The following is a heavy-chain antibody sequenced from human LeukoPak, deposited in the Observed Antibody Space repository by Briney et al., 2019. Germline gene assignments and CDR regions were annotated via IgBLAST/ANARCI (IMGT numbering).Heavy chain of an antibody. J-gene: IGHJ4*02. D-gene: IGHD1-26*01. CDR1: GFTFCDYG. CDR2: IRFHGSNT. Sequence: GGSLRLSCAASGFTFCDYGMHWVRQAPGKGLDWVAFIRFHGSNTYYADSVKGRFAISRDNSKNTLYLQMNSLRAEDTAVYYCAKDLRSGTYFPYYFDYWGQGTLVTVSS. V-gene: IGHV3-30*02. CDR3: AKDLRSGTYFPYYFDY.